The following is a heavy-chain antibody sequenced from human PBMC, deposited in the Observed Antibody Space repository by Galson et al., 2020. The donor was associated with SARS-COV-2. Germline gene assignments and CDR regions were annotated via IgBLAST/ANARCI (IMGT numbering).Heavy chain of an antibody. CDR1: GFTFSSYA. Sequence: SCAASGFTFSSYAMHWVRQAPGKGLEWVAVISYDGSNKYYADSVKGRFTISRDNSKNTLYLQMNSLRAEDTAVYYCARDPDILTGYYGAFDIWGQGTMVTVSS. CDR3: ARDPDILTGYYGAFDI. V-gene: IGHV3-30-3*01. J-gene: IGHJ3*02. CDR2: ISYDGSNK. D-gene: IGHD3-9*01.